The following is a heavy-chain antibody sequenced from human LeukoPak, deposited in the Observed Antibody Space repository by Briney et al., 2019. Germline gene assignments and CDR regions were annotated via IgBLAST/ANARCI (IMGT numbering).Heavy chain of an antibody. V-gene: IGHV4-30-2*01. CDR1: GGSISSGGYS. CDR2: IYHSGST. D-gene: IGHD5-18*01. Sequence: PSETLSLTCAVSGGSISSGGYSWSWIRQPPGKGLEWIGYIYHSGSTYYNPSLKSRVTISVDRSKNQSSLKLSSVTAADTAVYYCARGEQLWNFDYWGQGTLVTVSS. CDR3: ARGEQLWNFDY. J-gene: IGHJ4*02.